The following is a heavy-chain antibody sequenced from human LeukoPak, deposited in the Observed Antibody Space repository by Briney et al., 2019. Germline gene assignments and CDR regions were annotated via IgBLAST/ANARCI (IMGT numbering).Heavy chain of an antibody. V-gene: IGHV4-34*01. Sequence: SETLSLTCAVYGGSFSGYYWSWIRHPPGQGLEWIGEINHSGSTNYNPSLKSRVTISVDTSKNQFSLKLSSVTAADTAVYYCARGPDERSSGLAFDYWGQGTLVTVSS. CDR3: ARGPDERSSGLAFDY. D-gene: IGHD6-19*01. CDR1: GGSFSGYY. CDR2: INHSGST. J-gene: IGHJ4*02.